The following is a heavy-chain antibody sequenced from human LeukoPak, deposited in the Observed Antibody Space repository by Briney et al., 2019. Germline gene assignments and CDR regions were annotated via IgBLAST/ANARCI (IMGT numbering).Heavy chain of an antibody. CDR3: ARVEDSSSSLYYFDY. D-gene: IGHD6-6*01. J-gene: IGHJ4*02. CDR1: GDSISSHY. CDR2: IYYSGST. V-gene: IGHV4-59*11. Sequence: SETLSLTCTVSGDSISSHYWSWIRQPPGKGLEWIGYIYYSGSTNYNPSLKSRVTISVDTSKNQFSLKLSSVTAADTAVYYCARVEDSSSSLYYFDYWGQGTLVTVSS.